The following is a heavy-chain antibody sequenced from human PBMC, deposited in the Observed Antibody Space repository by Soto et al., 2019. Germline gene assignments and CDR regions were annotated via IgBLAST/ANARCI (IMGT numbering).Heavy chain of an antibody. CDR2: ISSSSSYI. D-gene: IGHD2-2*01. CDR1: GFPFSSYS. Sequence: PGGSLRLSCAASGFPFSSYSMNWVRQAPGKGLEWVSSISSSSSYIYYADSVKGRFTISRDNAKNSLYLQMNSLRAEDTAVYYCARLLGGYCSSTSCHTDYWGQGTLVTVSS. V-gene: IGHV3-21*01. J-gene: IGHJ4*02. CDR3: ARLLGGYCSSTSCHTDY.